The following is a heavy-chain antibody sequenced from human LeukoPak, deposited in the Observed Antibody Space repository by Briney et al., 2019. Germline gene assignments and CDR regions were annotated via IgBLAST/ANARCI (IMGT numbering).Heavy chain of an antibody. CDR2: IYYSGST. CDR1: GGSISSSSYY. CDR3: ARKSIAAAGFWFDP. D-gene: IGHD6-13*01. J-gene: IGHJ5*02. Sequence: SETLSLTCTVSGGSISSSSYYWGWIRQPPGKGLEWIGSIYYSGSTYYNPSLKSRVTISVDTSKNQFSLKLSSVTAADTAVYYCARKSIAAAGFWFDPWGQGTLVTVSS. V-gene: IGHV4-39*01.